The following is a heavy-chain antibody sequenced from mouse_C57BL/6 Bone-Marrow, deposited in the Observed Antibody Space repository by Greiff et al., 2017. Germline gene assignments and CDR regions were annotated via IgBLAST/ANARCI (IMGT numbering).Heavy chain of an antibody. CDR3: ARDYYGSSYVYWYFDV. Sequence: EVKLLESGPGLVKPSQSLSLTCSVTGYSITSGYYWNWIRQFPGNKLEWMGYISYDGSNNYNPSLKNRISITRDTSKNQFFLKLNSVTTEDTATYYCARDYYGSSYVYWYFDVWGTGTTVTVSS. D-gene: IGHD1-1*01. V-gene: IGHV3-6*01. J-gene: IGHJ1*03. CDR1: GYSITSGYY. CDR2: ISYDGSN.